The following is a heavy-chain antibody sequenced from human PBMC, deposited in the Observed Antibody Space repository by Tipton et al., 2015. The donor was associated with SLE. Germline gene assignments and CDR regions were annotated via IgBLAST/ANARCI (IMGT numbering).Heavy chain of an antibody. Sequence: TLSLTCTVSGGSVSSGSYYWSWIRQPPGKGLEWIGYIYYSGSTNYNPSLKSRVTISVDTSKNQFSLKLSSVTAADTAVYYCAREGELAAGGTGEWYDPWGQGTLVTGSS. CDR2: IYYSGST. CDR1: GGSVSSGSYY. J-gene: IGHJ5*02. V-gene: IGHV4-61*01. CDR3: AREGELAAGGTGEWYDP. D-gene: IGHD6-13*01.